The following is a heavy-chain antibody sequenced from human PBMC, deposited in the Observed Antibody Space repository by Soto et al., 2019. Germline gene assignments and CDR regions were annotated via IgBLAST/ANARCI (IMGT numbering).Heavy chain of an antibody. CDR1: GFTFDDYA. Sequence: PRGSLRLSCVASGFTFDDYAVHWVRQGPGKGLEWVSGISGDSGTIGYGDSVKGRFTISRDNAKSSLLLRLNSLRTEDTAVYYCARGLGSFFTFDLWGLGTLVTVSS. J-gene: IGHJ4*02. D-gene: IGHD6-6*01. V-gene: IGHV3-9*01. CDR2: ISGDSGTI. CDR3: ARGLGSFFTFDL.